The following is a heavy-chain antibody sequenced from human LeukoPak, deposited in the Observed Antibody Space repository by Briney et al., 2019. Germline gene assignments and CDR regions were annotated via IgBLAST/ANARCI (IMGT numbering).Heavy chain of an antibody. CDR3: ARDKGAAYPARYYYMAV. CDR1: GYTFTSYG. V-gene: IGHV1-18*01. Sequence: ASVKVSCKAAGYTFTSYGISCVRQAPRQGLQWRGWISAYNGNTNYAQKLQGRVTMTTDTSTSTDYMELRSLRSDHTAVYYCARDKGAAYPARYYYMAVWGKGTTVTVSS. J-gene: IGHJ6*03. CDR2: ISAYNGNT.